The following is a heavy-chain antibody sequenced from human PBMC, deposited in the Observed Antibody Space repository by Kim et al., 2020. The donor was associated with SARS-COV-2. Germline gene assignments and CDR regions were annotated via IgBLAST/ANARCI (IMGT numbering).Heavy chain of an antibody. CDR2: IYHSGST. Sequence: SETLSLTCAVSGGSISSSNWWSWVRQPPGKGLEWIGEIYHSGSTNYNPSLKSRVTISVDKSKNQFSLKLSSVTAADTAVYYCARDSRAYGDRGYYYGMDVWGQGTTVTVSS. J-gene: IGHJ6*02. D-gene: IGHD4-17*01. CDR1: GGSISSSNW. CDR3: ARDSRAYGDRGYYYGMDV. V-gene: IGHV4-4*02.